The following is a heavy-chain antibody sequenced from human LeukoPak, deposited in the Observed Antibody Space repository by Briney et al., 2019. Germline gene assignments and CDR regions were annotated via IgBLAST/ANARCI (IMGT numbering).Heavy chain of an antibody. CDR1: GFTFSSYS. Sequence: GGSLRLSCAASGFTFSSYSMNWVRQAPGKGLEWVSSISSSSSYIYYADSEKGRFTISRDNAKNSLYLQMNSLRAEDTAVYYCAREGGVRGMDVWGQGTTVTVSS. V-gene: IGHV3-21*01. CDR2: ISSSSSYI. D-gene: IGHD1-26*01. J-gene: IGHJ6*02. CDR3: AREGGVRGMDV.